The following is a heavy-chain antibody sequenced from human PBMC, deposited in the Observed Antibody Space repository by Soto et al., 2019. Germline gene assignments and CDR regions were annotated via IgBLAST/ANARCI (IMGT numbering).Heavy chain of an antibody. CDR1: GGSITTGGRY. D-gene: IGHD1-1*01. J-gene: IGHJ3*02. CDR3: AQALVFTGGDGFDI. CDR2: IYYSGNT. Sequence: QVRLQEWGPGLVKPSQTLSLKCSVSGGSITTGGRYWSWIRQLPGQGLEWIGDIYYSGNTYYNASLKSRVTISVEAAKNQFSLKLSSVTAADTAVYDCAQALVFTGGDGFDIWGQGRLVTVSS. V-gene: IGHV4-31*02.